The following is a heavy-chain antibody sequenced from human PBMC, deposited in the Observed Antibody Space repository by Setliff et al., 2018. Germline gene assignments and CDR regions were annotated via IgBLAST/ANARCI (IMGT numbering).Heavy chain of an antibody. CDR2: IYYSGST. J-gene: IGHJ3*02. CDR3: ARCSGSYDAFDI. CDR1: GDSMSNYY. Sequence: PSETLSLTCTVSGDSMSNYYWNWIRQHPGMGLEWIGYIYYSGSTYHNPSLKTLVTISVDTSKNQFSLKLSSVTAADTAVYYCARCSGSYDAFDIWGQGTMVTVSS. D-gene: IGHD1-26*01. V-gene: IGHV4-59*06.